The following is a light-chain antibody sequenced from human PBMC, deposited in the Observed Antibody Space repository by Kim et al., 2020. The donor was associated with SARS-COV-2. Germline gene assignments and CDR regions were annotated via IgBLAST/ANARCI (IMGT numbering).Light chain of an antibody. V-gene: IGKV3-20*01. CDR3: QQYGASPYS. Sequence: LSPRERATLSCRASQVVSNNYLAWYQQKPGQAPSLLIYGASKRTTDFPDRFSGSGSGTDFTLTIDRLEPEDFAVYFCQQYGASPYSFGQGTKLEIK. J-gene: IGKJ2*03. CDR1: QVVSNNY. CDR2: GAS.